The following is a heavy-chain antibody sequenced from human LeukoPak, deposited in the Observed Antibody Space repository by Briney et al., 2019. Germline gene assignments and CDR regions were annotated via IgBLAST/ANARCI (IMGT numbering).Heavy chain of an antibody. CDR3: ADLGTSTLARAE. D-gene: IGHD1-7*01. J-gene: IGHJ4*02. Sequence: GGSLRLSCAASGFTFSSYEMNWVRQAPGKGLEWVSYISSSGSTIYYADSVKGRFTISRDNAKNSLYLQMNSLRAEDTAVYYCADLGTSTLARAEWGQGTLVTVSS. CDR1: GFTFSSYE. CDR2: ISSSGSTI. V-gene: IGHV3-48*03.